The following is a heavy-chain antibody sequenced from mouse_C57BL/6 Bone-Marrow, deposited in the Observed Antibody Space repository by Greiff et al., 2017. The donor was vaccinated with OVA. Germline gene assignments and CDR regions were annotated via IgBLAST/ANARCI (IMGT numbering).Heavy chain of an antibody. CDR3: TRRFYDGYWYFDV. J-gene: IGHJ1*03. D-gene: IGHD2-3*01. V-gene: IGHV5-9-1*02. Sequence: FTISRDNARNTLYLQMSSLKSEDTAMYYCTRRFYDGYWYFDVWGTGTTVTVSS.